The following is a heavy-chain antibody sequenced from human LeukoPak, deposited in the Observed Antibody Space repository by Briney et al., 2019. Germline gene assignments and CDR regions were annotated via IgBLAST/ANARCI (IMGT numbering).Heavy chain of an antibody. CDR2: ISWNSGSI. J-gene: IGHJ4*02. CDR1: GFTFDDYA. D-gene: IGHD3-22*01. CDR3: AKDTIYDSSGYGLDY. Sequence: GGSLRLSCAASGFTFDDYAMHWVRQAPGKGLEWVSGISWNSGSIGYADSVKGRFTISRDNAKNSLYLQMNSLRAEDTALYYCAKDTIYDSSGYGLDYWGQGTLVTVSS. V-gene: IGHV3-9*01.